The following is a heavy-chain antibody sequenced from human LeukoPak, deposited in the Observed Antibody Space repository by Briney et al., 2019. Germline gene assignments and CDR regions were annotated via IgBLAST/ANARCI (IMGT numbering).Heavy chain of an antibody. Sequence: ASVKVSCKASGYTFTGYYMHWVRQAPGQGLEWMGRINPNSGGTNYAQKFQGRATMTRDTSISTAYMELSRLRSDDTAVYYCARAVVVVAATPPRFDPWGQGTLVTVSS. V-gene: IGHV1-2*06. CDR3: ARAVVVVAATPPRFDP. CDR1: GYTFTGYY. CDR2: INPNSGGT. D-gene: IGHD2-15*01. J-gene: IGHJ5*02.